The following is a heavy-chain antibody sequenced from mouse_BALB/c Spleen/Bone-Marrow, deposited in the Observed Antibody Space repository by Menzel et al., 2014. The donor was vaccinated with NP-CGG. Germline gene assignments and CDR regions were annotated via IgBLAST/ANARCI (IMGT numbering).Heavy chain of an antibody. CDR3: TRSNYGYWYFDV. J-gene: IGHJ1*01. V-gene: IGHV1S81*02. D-gene: IGHD1-1*01. CDR1: GYTFSNYY. Sequence: VKLMESGAELVEPGASVKLSCKASGYTFSNYYMYWVKQRPGQGLEWIGESNPSNGGSNFNEKFKSKATLTVDKSSSTAYMQLSSLTSEDSAVYYCTRSNYGYWYFDVWGAGTTVTVSS. CDR2: SNPSNGGS.